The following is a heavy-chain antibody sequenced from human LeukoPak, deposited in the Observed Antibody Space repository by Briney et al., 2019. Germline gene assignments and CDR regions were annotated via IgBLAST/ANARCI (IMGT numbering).Heavy chain of an antibody. Sequence: GGSLRLSCAASGFIFSSNDVTWVRQAPRKGLEWVSVTHSGGSTDYADSVKGRFTISRDNSKNTLYLQMNSLRAKDTALSYRARIKYGSGSYSRLDYWGQGTLVTVSS. D-gene: IGHD3-10*01. J-gene: IGHJ4*02. CDR1: GFIFSSND. CDR2: THSGGST. CDR3: ARIKYGSGSYSRLDY. V-gene: IGHV3-53*01.